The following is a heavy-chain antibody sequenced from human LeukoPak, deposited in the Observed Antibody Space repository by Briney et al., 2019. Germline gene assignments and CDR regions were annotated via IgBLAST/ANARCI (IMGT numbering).Heavy chain of an antibody. J-gene: IGHJ5*02. Sequence: SETLSLTCTVSSGSFSSGGYYWSWIRQHPGKGPEWIGNIYHTGDTFYNPSLQSRFIISVDTSKNQFSLKVSSVTAADTAIYYCARRNDPWSGPRNWFDPWGQGILVTVSS. D-gene: IGHD3-3*01. CDR3: ARRNDPWSGPRNWFDP. CDR2: IYHTGDT. CDR1: SGSFSSGGYY. V-gene: IGHV4-31*03.